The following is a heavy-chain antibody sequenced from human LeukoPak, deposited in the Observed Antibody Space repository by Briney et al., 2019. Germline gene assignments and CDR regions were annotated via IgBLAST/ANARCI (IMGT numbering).Heavy chain of an antibody. V-gene: IGHV4-59*12. J-gene: IGHJ4*02. CDR2: IYYSGST. CDR3: ARDPLYGSGSDY. CDR1: GGSISSYY. D-gene: IGHD3-10*01. Sequence: PSETLSLTCTVSGGSISSYYWSWIRQPPGKGLEWIGYIYYSGSTNYNPSLKSRVTISVDTSKNQFSLKLSSVTAADTAVYYCARDPLYGSGSDYWGQGTLVTVSS.